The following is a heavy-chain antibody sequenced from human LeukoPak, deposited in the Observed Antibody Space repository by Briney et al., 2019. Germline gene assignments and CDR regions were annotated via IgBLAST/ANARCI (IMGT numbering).Heavy chain of an antibody. D-gene: IGHD5-12*01. Sequence: SQTPSLTCAVSGGSISSGGYSWSWIRQPPGKGLEWIGYIYHSGSTYYNPSLKSRVTISVDRSKNQFSLKLSSVTAADTAVYYCARDYDDAFDIWGQGTMVTVSS. CDR2: IYHSGST. J-gene: IGHJ3*02. CDR1: GGSISSGGYS. V-gene: IGHV4-30-2*01. CDR3: ARDYDDAFDI.